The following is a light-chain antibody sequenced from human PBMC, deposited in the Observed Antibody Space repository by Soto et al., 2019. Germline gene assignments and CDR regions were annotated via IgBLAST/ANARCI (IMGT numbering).Light chain of an antibody. J-gene: IGKJ3*01. V-gene: IGKV3-11*01. CDR1: QSIGLA. CDR3: QHYGSSVFT. CDR2: DAS. Sequence: EIVLTQSPATLSLSPGERATLSCRASQSIGLAIAWYQHKPGQAPRLLIFDASQRATGIPARFRGSGSGTDFTLSISSLEPEDFAVYYCQHYGSSVFTFGPGTKVDIK.